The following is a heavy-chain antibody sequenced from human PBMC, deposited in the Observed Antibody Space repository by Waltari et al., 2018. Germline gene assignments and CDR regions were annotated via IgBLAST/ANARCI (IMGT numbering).Heavy chain of an antibody. CDR2: VDPEDGEK. J-gene: IGHJ6*02. Sequence: EVQLVQSGAEVKKPGATVKISCKVSGYTFTDYYMHWVHQAPGKGLEWMGLVDPEDGEKIYAEKFQGRVTITADTSTDTAYMELSSLRSEDTAVYYCASRRVYPTLYYYGMDVWGQGTTVTVSS. D-gene: IGHD2-8*01. V-gene: IGHV1-69-2*01. CDR1: GYTFTDYY. CDR3: ASRRVYPTLYYYGMDV.